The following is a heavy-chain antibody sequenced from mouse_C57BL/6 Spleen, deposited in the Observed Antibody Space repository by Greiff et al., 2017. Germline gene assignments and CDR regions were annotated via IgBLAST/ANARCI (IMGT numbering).Heavy chain of an antibody. J-gene: IGHJ2*01. Sequence: EVQLQQSGPELVKPGASVKISCKASGYTFTDYYMNWVKQSHGKSLEWIGDINPNNGGTSYNQKFKGKATLTVDKSSSTAYMELRSLTSEDSAVYYCARGIANWDVGNYWGQGTTLTVSS. CDR2: INPNNGGT. D-gene: IGHD4-1*01. V-gene: IGHV1-26*01. CDR3: ARGIANWDVGNY. CDR1: GYTFTDYY.